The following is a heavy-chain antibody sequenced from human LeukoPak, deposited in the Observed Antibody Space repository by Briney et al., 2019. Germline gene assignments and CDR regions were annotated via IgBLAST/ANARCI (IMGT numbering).Heavy chain of an antibody. J-gene: IGHJ4*02. Sequence: GGSLRLSCAASGFTFSSYAMHWVRQAPGKGLEWVAVISYDGSKKYYADAAKGRFTISRDNSKNTLYLQMNSLRAEDTAVYYCARDWTYSFDYWGQGSLVTVSS. CDR3: ARDWTYSFDY. V-gene: IGHV3-30-3*01. CDR1: GFTFSSYA. CDR2: ISYDGSKK. D-gene: IGHD3/OR15-3a*01.